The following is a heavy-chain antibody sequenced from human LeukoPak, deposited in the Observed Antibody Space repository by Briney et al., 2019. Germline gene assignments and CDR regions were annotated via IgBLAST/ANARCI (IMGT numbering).Heavy chain of an antibody. D-gene: IGHD4-17*01. Sequence: ASVKVSCKASGYTFTGYYMHWVRQAPGQGLEWMGRINPNSGGTNYAQKFQGRVTMTRDTSISTAYMELSRLRSDDTAVYYCARDGPTHDYSDQTPYYYYGMDVWGQGTTVTVSS. CDR1: GYTFTGYY. V-gene: IGHV1-2*06. J-gene: IGHJ6*02. CDR2: INPNSGGT. CDR3: ARDGPTHDYSDQTPYYYYGMDV.